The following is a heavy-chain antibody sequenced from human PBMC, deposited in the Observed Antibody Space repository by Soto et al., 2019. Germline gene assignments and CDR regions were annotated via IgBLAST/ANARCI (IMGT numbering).Heavy chain of an antibody. CDR2: IYHSGST. J-gene: IGHJ4*02. CDR1: GGSISSSNW. Sequence: LETLSLTCAVSGGSISSSNWWSWVRQPPGKGLEWIGEIYHSGSTNYNPSLKSRVTISVDKSKNQFSLKLSSVTAADTAVYYCARGEDNYGGNSIYYFDYWGQGTLVTVSS. V-gene: IGHV4-4*02. D-gene: IGHD4-17*01. CDR3: ARGEDNYGGNSIYYFDY.